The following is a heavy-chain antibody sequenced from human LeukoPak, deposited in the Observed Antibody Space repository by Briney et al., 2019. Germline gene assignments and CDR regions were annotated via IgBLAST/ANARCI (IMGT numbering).Heavy chain of an antibody. J-gene: IGHJ4*02. CDR3: ATYPRPLDYYDSSGYDKYYFDY. D-gene: IGHD3-22*01. V-gene: IGHV1-24*01. CDR2: FDPEDDET. Sequence: ASVKVSCKVSGYTLTELSMHWVRQAPGKGLEWMGGFDPEDDETIYAQKFQGRVTMTEDTSTDTAYMELSSLRSEDTAVYYCATYPRPLDYYDSSGYDKYYFDYWGQGTLVTVSS. CDR1: GYTLTELS.